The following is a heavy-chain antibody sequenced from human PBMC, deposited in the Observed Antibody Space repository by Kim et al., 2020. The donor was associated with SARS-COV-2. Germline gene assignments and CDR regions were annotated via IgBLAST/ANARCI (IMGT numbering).Heavy chain of an antibody. Sequence: SVKGRFTIPRDNAKNSLFQQMNSLRADDTAVYYCARAGHYDSNGYLRDFDYWGQGTLVTVSS. D-gene: IGHD3-22*01. CDR3: ARAGHYDSNGYLRDFDY. V-gene: IGHV3-11*06. J-gene: IGHJ4*02.